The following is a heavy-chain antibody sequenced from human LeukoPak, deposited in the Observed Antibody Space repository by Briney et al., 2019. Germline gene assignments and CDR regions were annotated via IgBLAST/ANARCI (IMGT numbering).Heavy chain of an antibody. D-gene: IGHD5-18*01. CDR2: ISYDGSYK. CDR3: ARGGYHAYYLDY. Sequence: PGRSLRLSCAASGFTFSSYAMHWVRQAPGKGLEWVAVISYDGSYKYYADSVKGRLTISRDNAKNTLYLQMNSLGAEDTAVYYCARGGYHAYYLDYWGQGSLVTVSS. CDR1: GFTFSSYA. V-gene: IGHV3-30-3*01. J-gene: IGHJ4*02.